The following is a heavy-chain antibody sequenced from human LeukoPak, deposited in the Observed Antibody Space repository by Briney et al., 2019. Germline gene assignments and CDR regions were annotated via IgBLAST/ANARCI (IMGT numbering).Heavy chain of an antibody. J-gene: IGHJ4*02. CDR1: GGSISSSSYY. V-gene: IGHV4-39*07. D-gene: IGHD3-10*01. CDR2: INHSGST. Sequence: PSETLSPTCTVSGGSISSSSYYWSWIRQPPGKGLEWIGEINHSGSTNYNPSLKSRVTISVDTSKNQFSLKLSSVTAADTAVYYCARPGVRGVIIPFDYWGQGTLVTVSS. CDR3: ARPGVRGVIIPFDY.